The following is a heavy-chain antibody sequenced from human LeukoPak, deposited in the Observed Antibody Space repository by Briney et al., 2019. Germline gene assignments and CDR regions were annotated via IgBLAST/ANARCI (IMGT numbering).Heavy chain of an antibody. J-gene: IGHJ3*02. CDR1: GFTLSSSW. CDR3: ARSELGSPFDI. Sequence: GGSLRLSCAASGFTLSSSWMHWVRQAPGKGLVWVSRITSDGGRTVYADSVKGRFTISRDDAKTSLFLQMDSLRAEDTAVYFCARSELGSPFDIWGQGTMVTVSS. D-gene: IGHD1-26*01. CDR2: ITSDGGRT. V-gene: IGHV3-74*01.